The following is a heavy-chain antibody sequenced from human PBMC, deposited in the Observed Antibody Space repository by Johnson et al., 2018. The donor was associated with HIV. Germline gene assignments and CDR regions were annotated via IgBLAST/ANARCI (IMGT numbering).Heavy chain of an antibody. CDR3: ARDQRGFERSYYDFDI. CDR1: GFTFSSYG. V-gene: IGHV3-33*01. J-gene: IGHJ3*02. CDR2: IWYDGSNK. Sequence: VQLVESGGGVVQPGRSLRLSCAASGFTFSSYGMHWVRQAPGKGLEWVAVIWYDGSNKYYADSVKGRFTISRDNSKNTLYLQMNSLRAEDTAGYYCARDQRGFERSYYDFDIWGQGTVVTVSS. D-gene: IGHD3-3*01.